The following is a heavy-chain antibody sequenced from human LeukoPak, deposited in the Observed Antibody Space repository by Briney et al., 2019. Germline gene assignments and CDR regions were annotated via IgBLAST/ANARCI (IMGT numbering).Heavy chain of an antibody. CDR1: GGSFSGYY. CDR3: ARGTSKLTGGAAAGIYWFDP. Sequence: PSETLSLTCAVYGGSFSGYYWSWIRQPPGKGLEWIGEINHSGSTNYNPSLKSRVTISVDTSKNQFSLKLSSVTAADTAVYYCARGTSKLTGGAAAGIYWFDPWGQGTLVTVSS. D-gene: IGHD6-13*01. J-gene: IGHJ5*02. V-gene: IGHV4-34*01. CDR2: INHSGST.